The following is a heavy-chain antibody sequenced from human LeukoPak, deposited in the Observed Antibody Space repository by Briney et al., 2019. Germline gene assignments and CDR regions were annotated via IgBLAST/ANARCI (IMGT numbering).Heavy chain of an antibody. D-gene: IGHD3-22*01. V-gene: IGHV4-34*01. CDR2: INHSGST. CDR1: GFTFTGYA. J-gene: IGHJ1*01. CDR3: ARSKDYYDSSGYYYLSEYFQH. Sequence: GSLRLSCAASGFTFTGYAMSWVRQPPGKGLEWIGEINHSGSTNYNPSLKSRVTISVDTSKNQFSLKLSSVTAADTAVYYCARSKDYYDSSGYYYLSEYFQHWGQGTLVTVSS.